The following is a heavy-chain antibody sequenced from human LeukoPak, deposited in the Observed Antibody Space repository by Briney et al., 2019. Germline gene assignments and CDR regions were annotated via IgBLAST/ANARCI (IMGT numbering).Heavy chain of an antibody. CDR1: GGSISSSNYY. J-gene: IGHJ4*02. CDR2: IYYSGST. CDR3: ARHNGYSYGYGLDY. V-gene: IGHV4-39*01. D-gene: IGHD5-18*01. Sequence: SETLSLTCTVSGGSISSSNYYWGWIRQPPGKGLEWIGSIYYSGSTYYNPSLKSRVTISVDTSKNQFSLKPNSVTAADTAVYYCARHNGYSYGYGLDYWGQGTLVTVSS.